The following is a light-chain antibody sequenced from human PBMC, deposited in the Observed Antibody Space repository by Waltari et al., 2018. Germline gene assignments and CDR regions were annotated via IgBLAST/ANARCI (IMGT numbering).Light chain of an antibody. CDR2: DAS. Sequence: EIVLTQSPGTLSLSPGERATLSCRASQSVSSCYLAWYQQKPGQAPRLLIYDASSRATGIPDRFSGSGSGTDFTLTINKLEPEDFAVFYCQQYGNSPVTFGQGTKVEIK. CDR3: QQYGNSPVT. J-gene: IGKJ1*01. CDR1: QSVSSCY. V-gene: IGKV3-20*01.